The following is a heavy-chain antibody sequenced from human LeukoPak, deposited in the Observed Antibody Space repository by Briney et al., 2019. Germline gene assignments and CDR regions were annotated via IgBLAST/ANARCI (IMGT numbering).Heavy chain of an antibody. V-gene: IGHV4-4*07. Sequence: TTSETLSLTCTVSGVSISSYYWSWIRQPAGKGLEWIGRIYTSGSTNYNPSLKSRVTMSVDTSKNQFSLKLSSVTAADTAVYYCARDRGYSSSSPSRAYYYYYMDVWGKGTTVTVSS. D-gene: IGHD6-6*01. CDR2: IYTSGST. CDR1: GVSISSYY. CDR3: ARDRGYSSSSPSRAYYYYYMDV. J-gene: IGHJ6*03.